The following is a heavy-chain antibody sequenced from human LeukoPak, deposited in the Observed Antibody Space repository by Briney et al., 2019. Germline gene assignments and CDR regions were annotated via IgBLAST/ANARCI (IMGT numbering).Heavy chain of an antibody. CDR2: IYYSGST. D-gene: IGHD1-26*01. J-gene: IGHJ3*01. Sequence: SETLSLTCTVSGGSINSYYWSWIRQPPGKGLEWIGYIYYSGSTNYNPSLKSRVTISVDTSKNQFSLKLSSVTAADTAVYYCAREEWGTISNWGQGTMVTVSS. CDR1: GGSINSYY. V-gene: IGHV4-59*12. CDR3: AREEWGTISN.